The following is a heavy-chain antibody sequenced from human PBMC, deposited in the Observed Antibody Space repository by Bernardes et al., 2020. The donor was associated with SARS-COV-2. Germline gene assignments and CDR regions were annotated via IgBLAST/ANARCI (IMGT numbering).Heavy chain of an antibody. V-gene: IGHV4-61*02. D-gene: IGHD1-26*01. Sequence: TLSLTCIVSGDSMSSVSHYCSWLLQPAGQGLEWLGRISASGITNYNPSPNGRVPISLDTSKNQFSLKVNSVTAADTAVYYCARDKWVHQPTLRRLGLDYWGQVTLVTVSS. CDR3: ARDKWVHQPTLRRLGLDY. J-gene: IGHJ4*02. CDR2: ISASGIT. CDR1: GDSMSSVSHY.